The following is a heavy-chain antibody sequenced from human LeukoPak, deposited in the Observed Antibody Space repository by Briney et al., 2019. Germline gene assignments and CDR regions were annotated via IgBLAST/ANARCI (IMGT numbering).Heavy chain of an antibody. CDR1: GYTFTGYY. Sequence: AASVKVSCKASGYTFTGYYMHWVRQAPGQGLEWMGWINPNSGGTNYAQKFQGRVTMTRDTSISTAYMELSRLRSDDTAVYYCARDSRYCSSTSCYPTIDYWGQGTLVTVSS. CDR3: ARDSRYCSSTSCYPTIDY. D-gene: IGHD2-2*01. J-gene: IGHJ4*02. CDR2: INPNSGGT. V-gene: IGHV1-2*02.